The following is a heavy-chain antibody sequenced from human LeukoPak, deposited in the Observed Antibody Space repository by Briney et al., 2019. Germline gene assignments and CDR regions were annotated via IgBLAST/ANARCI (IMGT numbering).Heavy chain of an antibody. J-gene: IGHJ6*02. Sequence: PGRSLRLSCAASGFTFSSYGMHWVRQAPGKGLEWVAVISYDGSNKYYADSVKGRFTISRDNSKNTLYLQMNSLRAEDTAVYYCAKGDRYCSSTSCRYYYYGMDVWGQGTTVTVSS. CDR1: GFTFSSYG. V-gene: IGHV3-30*18. CDR2: ISYDGSNK. D-gene: IGHD2-2*01. CDR3: AKGDRYCSSTSCRYYYYGMDV.